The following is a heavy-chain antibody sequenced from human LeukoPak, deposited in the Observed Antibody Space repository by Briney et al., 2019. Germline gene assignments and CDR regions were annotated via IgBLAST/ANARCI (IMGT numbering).Heavy chain of an antibody. J-gene: IGHJ4*02. Sequence: SETLSLTCTVSGGSISRSGYYWGWIRQPPGKGLEWIGNIYYSGSTYYNPSLKSRVTISADTSKNQFSLKLSSVTAADTAVYYCARLPDPYYFDYWGQGTLVTVSP. CDR3: ARLPDPYYFDY. CDR2: IYYSGST. CDR1: GGSISRSGYY. V-gene: IGHV4-39*01.